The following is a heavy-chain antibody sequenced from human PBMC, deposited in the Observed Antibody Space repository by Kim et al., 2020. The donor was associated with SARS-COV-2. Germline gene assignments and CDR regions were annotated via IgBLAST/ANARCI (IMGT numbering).Heavy chain of an antibody. CDR3: AIVGYRGSPTYYYYGMDV. V-gene: IGHV3-23*01. D-gene: IGHD5-12*01. J-gene: IGHJ6*02. CDR1: GFTFSSYA. CDR2: ISGSGGST. Sequence: GGSLRLSCAASGFTFSSYAMSWVRQAPGKGLEWVSAISGSGGSTYYADSVKGRFTISRDNSKNTLYLQMNSLRAEDTAVYYCAIVGYRGSPTYYYYGMDVWGQGTTVTVSS.